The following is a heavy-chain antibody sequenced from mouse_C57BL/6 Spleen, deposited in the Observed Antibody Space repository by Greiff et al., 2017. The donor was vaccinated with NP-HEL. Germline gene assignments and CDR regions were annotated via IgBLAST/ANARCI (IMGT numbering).Heavy chain of an antibody. V-gene: IGHV5-4*01. D-gene: IGHD1-1*01. Sequence: EVQVVESGGGLVKPGGSLKLSCAASGFTFSSYAMSWVRQTPEKRLEWVATISDGGSYTYYPDNVKGRFTISRDNAKNNLYLQMSQLKSEDTAMYYCARGTTVVARDYFDYWGQGTTLTVSA. CDR2: ISDGGSYT. J-gene: IGHJ2*01. CDR3: ARGTTVVARDYFDY. CDR1: GFTFSSYA.